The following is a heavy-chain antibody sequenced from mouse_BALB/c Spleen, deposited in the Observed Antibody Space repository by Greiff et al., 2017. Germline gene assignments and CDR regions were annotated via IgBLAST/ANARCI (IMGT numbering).Heavy chain of an antibody. Sequence: EVKLMESGGGLVQPGGSLKLSCAASGFTFSSYTMSWVRQTPEKRLEWVAYISNGGGSTYYPDTVKGRFTISRDKAKNTLYLQMSSLKSEDTAMYYCARNTGYFDYWGQGTTLTVSS. CDR1: GFTFSSYT. CDR3: ARNTGYFDY. J-gene: IGHJ2*01. CDR2: ISNGGGST. V-gene: IGHV5-12-2*01.